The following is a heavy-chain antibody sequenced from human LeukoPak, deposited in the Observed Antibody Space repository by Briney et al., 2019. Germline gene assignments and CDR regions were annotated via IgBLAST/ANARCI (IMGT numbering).Heavy chain of an antibody. CDR3: ARGSGYYLGHFDY. D-gene: IGHD3-22*01. CDR1: GFTFSSYS. Sequence: GGSLRLSCAASGFTFSSYSMNWVRQAPGKGLEWVSYISTSSSTIYYADSVKGRFTISRDNAKNSLYLRMNSLRAEDTAVYYCARGSGYYLGHFDYWGQGTLVTVSS. V-gene: IGHV3-48*01. CDR2: ISTSSSTI. J-gene: IGHJ4*02.